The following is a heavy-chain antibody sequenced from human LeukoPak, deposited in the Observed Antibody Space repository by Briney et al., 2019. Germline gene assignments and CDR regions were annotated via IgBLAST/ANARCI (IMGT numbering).Heavy chain of an antibody. CDR1: GFTFSSYG. Sequence: PGRSPRLSCAASGFTFSSYGMRWVRQAPGKGLEWVAVISYDGSNKYYADSVKGRFTISRDNSKNTLYLQTNSLRAEDTAVYYCAKGGSSSSYYFDYWGQGTLVTVSS. V-gene: IGHV3-30*18. CDR2: ISYDGSNK. CDR3: AKGGSSSSYYFDY. D-gene: IGHD6-6*01. J-gene: IGHJ4*02.